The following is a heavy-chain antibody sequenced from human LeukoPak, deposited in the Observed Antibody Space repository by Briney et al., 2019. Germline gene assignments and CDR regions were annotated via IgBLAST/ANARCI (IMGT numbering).Heavy chain of an antibody. CDR1: GFTFSSYV. CDR2: IRGSGGTT. D-gene: IGHD1-1*01. CDR3: AKQYKSYSYYYYMDV. V-gene: IGHV3-23*01. J-gene: IGHJ6*03. Sequence: GGSLRLSCAASGFTFSSYVMSWVRQAPGKGLEWVSGIRGSGGTTYYADSVKGRFTISRDNSKNTLYLQMNSLRAEDTAVYYCAKQYKSYSYYYYMDVRGKGTTATVSS.